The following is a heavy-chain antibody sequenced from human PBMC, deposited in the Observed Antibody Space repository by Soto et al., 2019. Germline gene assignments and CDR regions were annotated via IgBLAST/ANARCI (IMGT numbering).Heavy chain of an antibody. CDR3: ARQAAGSIYYYSYYGMDV. D-gene: IGHD6-13*01. Sequence: PSETLSLTCTVSGVSISSSSYYCGWIRQPPWKGLEWIGSIYYSGSTYYNPSLKSRVTISVDTSKNQFSLKLSSVTAADTAVYYCARQAAGSIYYYSYYGMDVWGQGTTVTVSS. J-gene: IGHJ6*02. V-gene: IGHV4-39*01. CDR2: IYYSGST. CDR1: GVSISSSSYY.